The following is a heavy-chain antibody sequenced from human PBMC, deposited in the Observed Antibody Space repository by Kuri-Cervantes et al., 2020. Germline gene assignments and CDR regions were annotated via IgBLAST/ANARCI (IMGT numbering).Heavy chain of an antibody. V-gene: IGHV3-9*01. CDR2: ISWNSGSI. CDR1: GFTFDDYA. J-gene: IGHJ6*02. Sequence: SLKISCAASGFTFDDYAMHWVRQAPGKGLEWVSGISWNSGSIGYADSVKGRFTISRDNAKNSLYLQMNSLRAEDTALYYCATTTSYYYYYGMDVWGQGTTVTVSS. CDR3: ATTTSYYYYYGMDV. D-gene: IGHD1-26*01.